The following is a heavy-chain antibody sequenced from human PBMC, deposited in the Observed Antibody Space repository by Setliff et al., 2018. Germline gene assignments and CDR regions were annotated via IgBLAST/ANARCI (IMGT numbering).Heavy chain of an antibody. Sequence: ASVKVSCKASGYIFTSYAMHWVRQAPGQRLEWMGWINAGNGNTKYSQKFQGRVTITRDTSASTAYMELSSLRSEDTAVYYCARSPPTSTYYDFWSGYSYYFDYWGQGTLVTVSS. CDR3: ARSPPTSTYYDFWSGYSYYFDY. CDR2: INAGNGNT. J-gene: IGHJ4*02. V-gene: IGHV1-3*01. CDR1: GYIFTSYA. D-gene: IGHD3-3*01.